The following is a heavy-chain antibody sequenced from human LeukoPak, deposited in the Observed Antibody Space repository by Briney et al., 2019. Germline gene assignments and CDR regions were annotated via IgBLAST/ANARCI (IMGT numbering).Heavy chain of an antibody. Sequence: GGSLRLSCAASGFTFDDYGTSWVRQAPGKGLEWVSGINWNGGSTGYADSVKGRFTISRDNAKNTLYLQMNSLRAEDTALYYCARQYSSISYYYYHYMDVWGKGTTVTVSS. CDR3: ARQYSSISYYYYHYMDV. J-gene: IGHJ6*03. V-gene: IGHV3-20*04. D-gene: IGHD6-13*01. CDR2: INWNGGST. CDR1: GFTFDDYG.